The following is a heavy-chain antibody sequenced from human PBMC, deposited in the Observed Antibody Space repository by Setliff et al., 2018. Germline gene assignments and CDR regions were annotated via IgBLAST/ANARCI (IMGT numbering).Heavy chain of an antibody. D-gene: IGHD3-3*01. V-gene: IGHV4-59*01. J-gene: IGHJ6*03. CDR1: GGSFSDYY. CDR3: ARDFSTPHFGVARGSYYYYYMDV. Sequence: SETLSLTCAVYGGSFSDYYWTWIRQPPGKGLEWVGHIYYTGSTSYNASVKSRVTVSLDTSKNQFSLKLSSVTAADTAVYYCARDFSTPHFGVARGSYYYYYMDVWGKGTTVTVSS. CDR2: IYYTGST.